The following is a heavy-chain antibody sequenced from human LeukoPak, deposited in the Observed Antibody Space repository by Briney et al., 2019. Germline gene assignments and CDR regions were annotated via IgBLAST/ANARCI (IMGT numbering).Heavy chain of an antibody. V-gene: IGHV1-18*01. D-gene: IGHD3-3*01. CDR3: ARDTGHDFWSGYFSNYYGMDV. CDR1: GYTFTSYG. Sequence: ASVKVSCKASGYTFTSYGISWVRQAPGQGLEWMGWISAYNGNTNYAQKLQGRVTMTTDTSTSIAYMELRSLRSDDTAVYYCARDTGHDFWSGYFSNYYGMDVWGQGTTVTVSS. CDR2: ISAYNGNT. J-gene: IGHJ6*02.